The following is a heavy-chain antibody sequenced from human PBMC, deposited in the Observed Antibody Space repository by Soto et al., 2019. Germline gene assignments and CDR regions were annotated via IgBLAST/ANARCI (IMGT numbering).Heavy chain of an antibody. CDR3: ARGVYSSIPYYYYGMDV. CDR2: INPSGGST. V-gene: IGHV1-46*03. CDR1: GYTFTSYY. Sequence: ASVKVSCKASGYTFTSYYMHWVRQAPGQGLEWMGIINPSGGSTSYAQKFQGRVTMTRDTSTSTVYMELSSLRSEDTAVYYCARGVYSSIPYYYYGMDVWGQGTTVTVSS. J-gene: IGHJ6*02. D-gene: IGHD6-13*01.